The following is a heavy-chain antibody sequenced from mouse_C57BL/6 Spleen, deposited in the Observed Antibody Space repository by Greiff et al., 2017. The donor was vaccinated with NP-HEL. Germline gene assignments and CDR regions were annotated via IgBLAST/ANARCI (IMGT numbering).Heavy chain of an antibody. CDR2: ISYDGSN. CDR1: GYSITSGYY. CDR3: ARSDDGYSYFDV. V-gene: IGHV3-6*01. J-gene: IGHJ1*03. D-gene: IGHD2-3*01. Sequence: EVQLQESGPGLVKPSQSLSLTCSVTGYSITSGYYWNWIRQFPGNKLEWMGYISYDGSNNYNPSLKNRIPITRDTSKNQFFLKLNSVTTEDTATYYCARSDDGYSYFDVWGTGTTVTVSS.